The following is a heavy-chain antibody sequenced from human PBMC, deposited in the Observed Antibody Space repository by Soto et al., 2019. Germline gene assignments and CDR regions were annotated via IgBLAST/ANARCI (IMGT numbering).Heavy chain of an antibody. Sequence: EVQLLESGGGLVQPGGSLRLPWAASGFTFSDYGMSWVRQAPGKELEWVPGISGGGGTTNYADSVKGRFTISRDNSKNTLYLQMNSLRAEDTARYYCTRRLITYKYYDGRDVGGQGTTVTVSS. D-gene: IGHD3-22*01. CDR1: GFTFSDYG. CDR2: ISGGGGTT. J-gene: IGHJ6*02. V-gene: IGHV3-23*01. CDR3: TRRLITYKYYDGRDV.